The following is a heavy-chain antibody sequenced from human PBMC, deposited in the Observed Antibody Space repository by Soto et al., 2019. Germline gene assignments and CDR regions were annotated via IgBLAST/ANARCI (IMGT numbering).Heavy chain of an antibody. Sequence: QVQLQESGPGLVKPSETLSLTCTVSGGSISSYYWSWIRQPPGKGLEYIGYIHYSGSTNYKPSLRRRVPISVDTYTHQFSLKLSSVTAADTAVYYCARHWTGLDYWGQGTLVTVAS. CDR1: GGSISSYY. CDR3: ARHWTGLDY. CDR2: IHYSGST. J-gene: IGHJ4*02. V-gene: IGHV4-59*08. D-gene: IGHD2-8*02.